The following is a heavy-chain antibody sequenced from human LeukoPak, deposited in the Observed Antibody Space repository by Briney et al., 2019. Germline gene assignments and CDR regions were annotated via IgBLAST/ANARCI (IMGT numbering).Heavy chain of an antibody. J-gene: IGHJ5*02. Sequence: GSLRLSCAASGFTFSSYWMSWIRQPPGKGLEWIGSIYYSGSTYYNPSLKSRVTISVDTSKNQFSLKLSSVTAADTAVYYCARRPSRGRGIKRTWFDPWGQGTLVTVSS. CDR2: IYYSGST. CDR1: GFTFSSYW. D-gene: IGHD3-10*01. V-gene: IGHV4-39*01. CDR3: ARRPSRGRGIKRTWFDP.